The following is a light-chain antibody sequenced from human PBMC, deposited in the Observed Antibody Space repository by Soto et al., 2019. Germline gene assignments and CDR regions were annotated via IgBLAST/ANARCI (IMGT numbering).Light chain of an antibody. CDR1: QSISSY. J-gene: IGKJ1*01. CDR2: AAS. CDR3: QQSYSIPT. Sequence: DIPMTQSPSSLSASVGDRVTITCRASQSISSYLNWYQQKPGKAPKLLIYAASSLQSGVPSRFSGSGSGTDFTLTISSLQPEDFATYYCQQSYSIPTFGQGTKVEIK. V-gene: IGKV1-39*01.